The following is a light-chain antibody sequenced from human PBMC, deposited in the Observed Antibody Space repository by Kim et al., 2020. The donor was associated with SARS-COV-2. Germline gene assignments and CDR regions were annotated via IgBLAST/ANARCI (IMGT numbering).Light chain of an antibody. CDR1: SLGSNY. Sequence: ALGQTVRSTSQGDSLGSNYASWYQQKPGQAPVLVIYGKNNRPSGIPDRFSGSSSGNTASLTITGAQAEDEADYYCNSRDSSGNHVVFGGGTQLTVL. J-gene: IGLJ2*01. CDR3: NSRDSSGNHVV. CDR2: GKN. V-gene: IGLV3-19*01.